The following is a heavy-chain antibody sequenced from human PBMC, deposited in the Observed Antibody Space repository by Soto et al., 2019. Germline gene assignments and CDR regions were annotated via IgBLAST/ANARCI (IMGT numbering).Heavy chain of an antibody. CDR2: IYPSDSDT. J-gene: IGHJ4*02. CDR1: GYNFAGYW. CDR3: ARGGVSSRTFDY. Sequence: PGESLKISCKGSGYNFAGYWIAWVRQMPGKGLELMGIIYPSDSDTRYRPSFQGQVTISADKSISSAYLQWSSLRASDTAMYYCARGGVSSRTFDYWGQGTPVTVSS. V-gene: IGHV5-51*01. D-gene: IGHD3-3*01.